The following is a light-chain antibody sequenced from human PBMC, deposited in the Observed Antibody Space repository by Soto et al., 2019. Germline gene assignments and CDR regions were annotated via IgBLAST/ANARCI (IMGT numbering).Light chain of an antibody. V-gene: IGKV1-5*03. J-gene: IGKJ1*01. CDR1: QIITGS. CDR2: KAS. Sequence: DIQMTQSPSTLSASVGDRVTITCRASQIITGSLAWYQQKPGKAPKLLIYKASTLETGVPSRFSGSRSGTEFTLTISSLQPDDFATYYCQQYNNYGSWTFVQGTKVEIK. CDR3: QQYNNYGSWT.